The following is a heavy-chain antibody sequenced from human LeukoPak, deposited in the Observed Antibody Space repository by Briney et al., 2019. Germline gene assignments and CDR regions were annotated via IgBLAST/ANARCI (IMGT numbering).Heavy chain of an antibody. J-gene: IGHJ4*02. CDR3: ARRVRDFWSGYYPNYFDY. D-gene: IGHD3-3*01. CDR1: GGSFSGYY. Sequence: PSETLSLTCAVCGGSFSGYYWSWIRQPPGKGLEWIGEINHSGSTSYNPSLKSRVTISVDTSKNQFSLKLSSVTAADTAVYYCARRVRDFWSGYYPNYFDYWGQGTLVTVSS. CDR2: INHSGST. V-gene: IGHV4-34*01.